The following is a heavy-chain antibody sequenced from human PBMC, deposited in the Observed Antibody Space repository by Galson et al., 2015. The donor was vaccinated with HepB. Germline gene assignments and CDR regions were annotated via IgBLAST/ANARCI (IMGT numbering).Heavy chain of an antibody. Sequence: SLRLSCAASGFIFSDHYIDWVRQAPGKGLEWVGRSSHKARSYSTEYAASVNGRFTISRDHTQNSVTLQMNRLGTEDTAVYYCARPAAYGYNGYADLYSWGQGTLVTVSS. CDR2: SSHKARSYST. CDR1: GFIFSDHY. V-gene: IGHV3-72*01. CDR3: ARPAAYGYNGYADLYS. D-gene: IGHD1-26*01. J-gene: IGHJ4*02.